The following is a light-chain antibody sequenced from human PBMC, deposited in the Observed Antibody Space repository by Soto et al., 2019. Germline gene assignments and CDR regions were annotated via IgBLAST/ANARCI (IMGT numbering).Light chain of an antibody. V-gene: IGKV1-5*01. CDR2: DAS. CDR3: QQYKSLLYT. CDR1: QSLSGW. J-gene: IGKJ2*01. Sequence: DIQMTQSPSTLSVSVGDRVTITCRASQSLSGWLAWYQQKPGKPPKLLIYDASSLESGVPSRFSGSGSGTEFTLTISGLQPDDFATYYCQQYKSLLYTFGQGTKVDIK.